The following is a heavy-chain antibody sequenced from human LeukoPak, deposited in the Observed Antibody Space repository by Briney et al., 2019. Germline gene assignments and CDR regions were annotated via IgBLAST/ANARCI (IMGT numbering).Heavy chain of an antibody. CDR3: ARDTSRYEIEY. Sequence: PSETLSLTCTVSGYSISSGYYWGWIRQPPGKGLEWIGSIYHSGSTYYNPSLKSRVTISVDTSKNQFSLKLSSVTAADTAVYYCARDTSRYEIEYWGQGTLVTVSS. D-gene: IGHD3-16*01. CDR2: IYHSGST. CDR1: GYSISSGYY. V-gene: IGHV4-38-2*02. J-gene: IGHJ4*02.